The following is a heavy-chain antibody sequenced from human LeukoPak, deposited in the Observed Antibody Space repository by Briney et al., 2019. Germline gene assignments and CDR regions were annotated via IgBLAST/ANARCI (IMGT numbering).Heavy chain of an antibody. D-gene: IGHD1-26*01. CDR2: INPSGGST. CDR1: GYTFTSYY. V-gene: IGHV1-46*01. CDR3: ARVHAVGATKYYYYGMDV. J-gene: IGHJ6*02. Sequence: ASVKVSCKASGYTFTSYYMHWVRQAPGQGLEWMGIINPSGGSTSYAQKFQGRVTMTRDTSTSTVYMELSSLRSEDTAVYYCARVHAVGATKYYYYGMDVWGQGTTVTVSS.